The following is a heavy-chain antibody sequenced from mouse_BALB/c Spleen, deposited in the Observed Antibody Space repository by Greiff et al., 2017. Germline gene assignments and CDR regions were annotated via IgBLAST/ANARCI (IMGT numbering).Heavy chain of an antibody. CDR3: ARAITTVVAWYFDV. D-gene: IGHD1-1*01. CDR2: ISSGGSYT. J-gene: IGHJ1*01. V-gene: IGHV5-9-4*01. CDR1: GFTFSSYA. Sequence: EVKLVESGGGLVKPGGSLKLSCAASGFTFSSYAMSWVRQSPEKRLEWVAEISSGGSYTYYPDTVTGRFTISRDNAKNTLYLEMSSLRSEDTAMYYCARAITTVVAWYFDVWGAGTTVTVSS.